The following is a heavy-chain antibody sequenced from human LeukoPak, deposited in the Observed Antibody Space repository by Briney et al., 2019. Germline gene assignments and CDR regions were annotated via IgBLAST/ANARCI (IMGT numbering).Heavy chain of an antibody. CDR2: ISYDGSNK. CDR3: ARASDGMDV. CDR1: GFTFSSYA. Sequence: GGSLRLSCAASGFTFSSYAMSWVRQAPGKGLEWVAVISYDGSNKYYADSVKGRFTISRDNSKNTLYLQMNSLRAEDTAVYYCARASDGMDVWGQGTTVTVSS. J-gene: IGHJ6*02. V-gene: IGHV3-30-3*01.